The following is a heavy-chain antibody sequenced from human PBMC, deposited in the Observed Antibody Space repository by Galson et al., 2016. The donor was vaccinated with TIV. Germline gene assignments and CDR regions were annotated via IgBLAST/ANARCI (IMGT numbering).Heavy chain of an antibody. Sequence: SVKVSCKASGYTFTGYFIHWVRQAPGQGLEWMGWINPNSGGTNYALKFQGRVTMTRDTSISTAYIEQSRLRSDDTAVYYCARGWASTIGYYFDYWGQGTLVTVSS. CDR2: INPNSGGT. J-gene: IGHJ4*02. CDR3: ARGWASTIGYYFDY. CDR1: GYTFTGYF. D-gene: IGHD2-15*01. V-gene: IGHV1-2*02.